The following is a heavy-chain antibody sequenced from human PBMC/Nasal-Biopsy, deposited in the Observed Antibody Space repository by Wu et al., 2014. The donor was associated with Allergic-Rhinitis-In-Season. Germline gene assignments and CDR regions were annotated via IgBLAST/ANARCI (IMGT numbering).Heavy chain of an antibody. J-gene: IGHJ4*02. Sequence: LRLSCAASGFTFSDYYMSWIRQAPGKGLEWVSVISGSGGTTYYADSVKGRFTISRDNSKNTLYLQMNSLRAEDTAVYYCASRGSSSWYSSVVWYWGQGTLVTVSS. V-gene: IGHV3-23*01. CDR2: ISGSGGTT. CDR1: GFTFSDYY. CDR3: ASRGSSSWYSSVVWY. D-gene: IGHD6-13*01.